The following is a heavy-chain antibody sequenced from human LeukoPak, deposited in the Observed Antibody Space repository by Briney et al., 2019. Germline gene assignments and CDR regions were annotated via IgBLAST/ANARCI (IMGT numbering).Heavy chain of an antibody. CDR1: GFTFSSYA. CDR3: AIGYCSGGSSYPGGFDY. Sequence: GGSLRLSCAASGFTFSSYAMSWARQAPGKGLEWVSAISGSGGSTYYADSVKGRFTISRDNSKNTLYLQMNSLRAEDTAVYYCAIGYCSGGSSYPGGFDYWGHGTLVTVSS. CDR2: ISGSGGST. V-gene: IGHV3-23*01. J-gene: IGHJ4*01. D-gene: IGHD2-15*01.